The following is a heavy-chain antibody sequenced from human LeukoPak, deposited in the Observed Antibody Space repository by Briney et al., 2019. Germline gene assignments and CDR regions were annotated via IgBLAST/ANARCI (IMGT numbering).Heavy chain of an antibody. CDR2: INHSGST. CDR1: GGSFSGYY. V-gene: IGHV4-34*01. Sequence: PSETLSLTCAVYGGSFSGYYWSWIRQPPGKGLEWIGEINHSGSTNYNPPLKSRVTISVDTSKNQFSLKLSSVTAADTAVYYCASNSAYGGNSGLDWGQGTLVTVSS. D-gene: IGHD5-12*01. CDR3: ASNSAYGGNSGLD. J-gene: IGHJ4*02.